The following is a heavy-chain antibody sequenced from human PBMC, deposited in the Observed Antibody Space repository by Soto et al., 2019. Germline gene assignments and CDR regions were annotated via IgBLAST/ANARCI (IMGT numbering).Heavy chain of an antibody. CDR1: GFSLSTSGVG. CDR3: ARTYYYGQNWFDP. CDR2: MYWDDNK. J-gene: IGHJ5*02. Sequence: QITLKESGPTLVKPTQTLTLTCTFSGFSLSTSGVGVGWILQPPGKALQSLKLMYWDDNKRYSPSLKSSPTTHKDTSKNQVGLTMTNMAPVDTATYYCARTYYYGQNWFDPWGQGTLVTVSS. V-gene: IGHV2-5*02. D-gene: IGHD3-10*01.